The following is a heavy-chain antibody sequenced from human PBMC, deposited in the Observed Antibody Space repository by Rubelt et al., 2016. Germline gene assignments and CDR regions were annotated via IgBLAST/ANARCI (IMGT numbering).Heavy chain of an antibody. D-gene: IGHD3-16*01. J-gene: IGHJ5*02. CDR1: GFTFGSYW. CDR3: ARGHSRSYVWGRASNWFDP. CDR2: IKQDGSEK. V-gene: IGHV3-7*01. Sequence: EVQLVESGGGLIQPGGSLRLSCVSSGFTFGSYWMTWVRQAPGKGLEWVANIKQDGSEKHYVDSVKGRFTIARDNAKVSLYLQTNSLRAEDTAVYYYARGHSRSYVWGRASNWFDPWGQGTLVAVSS.